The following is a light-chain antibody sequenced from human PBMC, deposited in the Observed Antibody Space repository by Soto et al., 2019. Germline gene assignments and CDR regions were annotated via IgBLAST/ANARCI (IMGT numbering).Light chain of an antibody. CDR1: QSVSSSY. J-gene: IGKJ2*01. Sequence: EIVLTQSPGTLSLSPGERATLSCRASQSVSSSYLAWYQQKPGQAPRLLIYGASSRATGIPDRFSGSGSGTDFTLTISRLEPEDFAVYYCQQYGSPPYTFGQGTKVDIK. CDR2: GAS. CDR3: QQYGSPPYT. V-gene: IGKV3-20*01.